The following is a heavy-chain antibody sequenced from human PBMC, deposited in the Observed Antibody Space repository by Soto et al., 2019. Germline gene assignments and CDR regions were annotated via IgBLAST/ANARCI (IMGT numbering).Heavy chain of an antibody. D-gene: IGHD3-9*01. CDR2: MNPNSGNT. Sequence: ASVKVSCKASGYTFTSYDINCVRQATGQGLEWMGWMNPNSGNTGYAQKFQGRVTMTRNTSISTAYMELSSLRSEDTAVYYCARGRDLDWFWAFAIWXQGTMVTVSS. V-gene: IGHV1-8*01. J-gene: IGHJ3*02. CDR1: GYTFTSYD. CDR3: ARGRDLDWFWAFAI.